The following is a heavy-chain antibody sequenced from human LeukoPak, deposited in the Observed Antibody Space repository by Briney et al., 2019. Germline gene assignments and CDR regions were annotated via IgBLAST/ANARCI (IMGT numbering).Heavy chain of an antibody. CDR3: ARVARGWELHLSDY. J-gene: IGHJ4*02. Sequence: ASVKVSCKASGYTFTSYGISWVRQAPGQGLEWMGWISAYNGNTNYAQKLQGRVTMTTDTSTSTAYMELRSLRSDDTAVYYCARVARGWELHLSDYWGQGTLVTVSS. CDR2: ISAYNGNT. CDR1: GYTFTSYG. D-gene: IGHD1-26*01. V-gene: IGHV1-18*01.